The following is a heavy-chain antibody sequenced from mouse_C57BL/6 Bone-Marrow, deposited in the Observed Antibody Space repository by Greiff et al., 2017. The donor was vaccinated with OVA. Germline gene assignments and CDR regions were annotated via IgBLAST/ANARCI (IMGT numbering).Heavy chain of an antibody. J-gene: IGHJ2*01. D-gene: IGHD2-5*01. V-gene: IGHV1-69*01. CDR3: AREGYYSNFYFDY. CDR2: IDPSDSYT. CDR1: GYTFTSYW. Sequence: QVQLQQPGAELVMPGASVKLSCKASGYTFTSYWMHWVKQRPGQGLEWIGEIDPSDSYTNYHQKFKGKSTLTVDKSSSTAYMQLSSLTSEDSAVYYCAREGYYSNFYFDYWGQGTTLTVSS.